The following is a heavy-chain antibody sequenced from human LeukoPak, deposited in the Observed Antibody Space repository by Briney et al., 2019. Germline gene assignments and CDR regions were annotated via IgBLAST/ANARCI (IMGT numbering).Heavy chain of an antibody. D-gene: IGHD3-10*01. V-gene: IGHV5-51*01. CDR2: IYPGDSDT. CDR3: ARRPSGSGLGFDP. CDR1: GYSFTTHW. J-gene: IGHJ5*02. Sequence: GESLQISCQGSGYSFTTHWIGWVRQMHGKGLEWMGIIYPGDSDTRYSPSFQGQVTISADKSIGAAYLQWSSLKASGTAMYYCARRPSGSGLGFDPWGQGTLVTVSS.